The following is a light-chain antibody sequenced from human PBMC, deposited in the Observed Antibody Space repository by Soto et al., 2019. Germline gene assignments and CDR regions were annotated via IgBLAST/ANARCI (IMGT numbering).Light chain of an antibody. CDR2: GAS. V-gene: IGKV3-20*01. Sequence: EIVLTQSPGTLSLSPGEKATLSCRASQSVSRIYLAWYQQKPGQAPRLLIYGASSKATGIPGRFSGSGSGTDFTLTISRLEPEDFAVYYCQQYGSSLFSFGPGTKVDIK. J-gene: IGKJ3*01. CDR3: QQYGSSLFS. CDR1: QSVSRIY.